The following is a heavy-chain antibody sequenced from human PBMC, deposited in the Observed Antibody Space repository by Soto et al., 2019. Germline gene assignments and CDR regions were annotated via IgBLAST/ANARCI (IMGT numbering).Heavy chain of an antibody. J-gene: IGHJ4*02. V-gene: IGHV3-21*01. CDR1: GFTFSSHS. CDR2: ISSSSSYI. CDR3: ARDAEQWLVHGNGIFDY. Sequence: PGGSLRLSCAASGFTFSSHSMNWVRQAPGKGLEWVSSISSSSSYIYYADSVKGRFTISRDNAKNSLYLQMNSLRAEDTAVYYCARDAEQWLVHGNGIFDYWGQGTLVTVSS. D-gene: IGHD6-19*01.